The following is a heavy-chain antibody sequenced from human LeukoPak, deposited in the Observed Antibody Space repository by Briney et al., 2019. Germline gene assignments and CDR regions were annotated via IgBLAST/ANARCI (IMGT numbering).Heavy chain of an antibody. Sequence: SETLSLTCTVSGGSISSYYWSWIRQPPGKGLEWIGYIYYSGSTNYNPSLKSRATISVDTSKNQFSLKLSSVTAADTAVYFCARGFRGDNFDYWGQGTLVTASS. D-gene: IGHD7-27*01. V-gene: IGHV4-59*08. CDR2: IYYSGST. CDR3: ARGFRGDNFDY. CDR1: GGSISSYY. J-gene: IGHJ4*02.